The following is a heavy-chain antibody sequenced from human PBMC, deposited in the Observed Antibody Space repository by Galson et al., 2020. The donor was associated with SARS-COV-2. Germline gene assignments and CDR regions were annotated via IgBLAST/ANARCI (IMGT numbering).Heavy chain of an antibody. CDR3: ARRMPPPGRSYSFDI. J-gene: IGHJ3*02. V-gene: IGHV1-69*15. D-gene: IGHD2-21*01. CDR2: IIPLFGTT. CDR1: GDTFSTDA. Sequence: KISCKASGDTFSTDAISWVRQAPGQGLQWMGRIIPLFGTTSYAQEFQGRVTITADESTNTDYMDLSSLRSEDTAIYYCARRMPPPGRSYSFDIWGQGTMVTVSS.